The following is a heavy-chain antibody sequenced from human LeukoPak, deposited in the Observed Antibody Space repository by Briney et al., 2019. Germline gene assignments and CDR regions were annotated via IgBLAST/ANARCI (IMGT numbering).Heavy chain of an antibody. CDR2: IYPGDSDT. CDR1: GYSSTSYW. Sequence: GESLKISCKGSGYSSTSYWIGWVRQMPGKGLEWMGIIYPGDSDTRYSPSFQGQVTISADKSISIAYLQWSSLKASDTAMYYCARHNKQQLYDAFDIWGQGTMVTVSS. D-gene: IGHD6-13*01. V-gene: IGHV5-51*01. J-gene: IGHJ3*02. CDR3: ARHNKQQLYDAFDI.